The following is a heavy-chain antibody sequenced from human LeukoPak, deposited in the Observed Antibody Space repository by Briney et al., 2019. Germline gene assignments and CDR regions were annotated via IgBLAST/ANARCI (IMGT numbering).Heavy chain of an antibody. V-gene: IGHV4-30-2*01. CDR1: GGSISSGGYY. CDR3: AREAYRSSGYYINDL. D-gene: IGHD3-22*01. J-gene: IGHJ4*02. CDR2: IYHSGST. Sequence: SQTLSLTCTVSGGSISSGGYYWSWIRQPPGKGLEWIGYIYHSGSTYYNPSLRSRATISVDKSKRQFFLKLSSVTAADTAVYYCAREAYRSSGYYINDLWGQGTLVTVSS.